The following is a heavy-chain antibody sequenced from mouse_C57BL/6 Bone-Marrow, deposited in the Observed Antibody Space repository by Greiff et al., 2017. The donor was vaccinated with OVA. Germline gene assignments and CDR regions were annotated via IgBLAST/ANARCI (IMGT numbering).Heavy chain of an antibody. D-gene: IGHD1-1*01. CDR2: IDPEDGET. J-gene: IGHJ3*01. V-gene: IGHV14-2*01. Sequence: VQLQQSGAELVKPGASVKLSCTASGFNIKDYYMHWVKQRTEQGLEWIGRIDPEDGETKDAPKFQGKATITADTSSNTAYLQLSSLTSEDTAVYYCARGRYYWFAYWGQGTLVTVSA. CDR3: ARGRYYWFAY. CDR1: GFNIKDYY.